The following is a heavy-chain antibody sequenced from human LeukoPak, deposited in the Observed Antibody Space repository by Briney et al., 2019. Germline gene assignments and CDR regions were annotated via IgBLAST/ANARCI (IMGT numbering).Heavy chain of an antibody. Sequence: PGGSLRLSCAASGFTFSSYAMHWVRQAPGKGLEWVAVTSYDGSNKYYADSVKGRFTISRDNSKNTLYLQMNSLRAEDTAVYYCASFLGELSPLFDYWGQGTLVTVSS. CDR2: TSYDGSNK. J-gene: IGHJ4*02. CDR3: ASFLGELSPLFDY. D-gene: IGHD3-16*02. V-gene: IGHV3-30*04. CDR1: GFTFSSYA.